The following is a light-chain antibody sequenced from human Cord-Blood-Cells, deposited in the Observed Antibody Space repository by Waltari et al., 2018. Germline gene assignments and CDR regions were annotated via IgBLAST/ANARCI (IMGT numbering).Light chain of an antibody. CDR2: EGS. V-gene: IGLV2-23*01. CDR3: CSYAGSSTYV. J-gene: IGLJ1*01. CDR1: SSDVGSYNL. Sequence: QSALTQPASVSGSPGQSITISCTGTSSDVGSYNLVSWYQQHPGKAPKLMFYEGSKPASGFSNRFSGPKSGNTASLTISGLQAEDEADYYCCSYAGSSTYVFGTGTKVTVL.